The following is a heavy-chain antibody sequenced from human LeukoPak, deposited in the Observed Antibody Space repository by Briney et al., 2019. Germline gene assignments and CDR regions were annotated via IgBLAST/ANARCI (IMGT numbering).Heavy chain of an antibody. CDR2: ISDSGGST. CDR3: AKDVGAIFGVVMGD. J-gene: IGHJ4*02. V-gene: IGHV3-23*01. D-gene: IGHD3-3*01. Sequence: GGSLRLSCAASGFTFSDYVMGWVRQAPGKGLEWVSGISDSGGSTYYADSVKGRFTISRDNSKNTLYLQMNSLRAEDTAVYYCAKDVGAIFGVVMGDWGQGTLVTVSS. CDR1: GFTFSDYV.